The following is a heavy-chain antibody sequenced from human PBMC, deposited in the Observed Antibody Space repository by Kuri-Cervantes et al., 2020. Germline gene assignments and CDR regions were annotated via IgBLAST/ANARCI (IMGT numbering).Heavy chain of an antibody. D-gene: IGHD7-27*01. CDR2: VTTSGTTA. CDR1: GLTFTTYD. J-gene: IGHJ6*03. CDR3: AKGTGDGYYYYYMDV. V-gene: IGHV3-23*01. Sequence: GESLKISCACSGLTFTTYDMSWIRQAPGKGLGWVSSVTTSGTTANYADSVRGRFTISRDNSKNTLYLQMNSLRAEDTAVYYCAKGTGDGYYYYYMDVWGKGTTVTVSS.